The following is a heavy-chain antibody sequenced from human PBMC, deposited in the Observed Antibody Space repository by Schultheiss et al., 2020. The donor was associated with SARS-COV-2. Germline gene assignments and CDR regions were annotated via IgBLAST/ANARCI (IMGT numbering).Heavy chain of an antibody. V-gene: IGHV3-9*01. CDR2: ISWNSGSI. Sequence: GGSLRLSCAASGFTFSSYAMHWVRQAPGKGLEWVSGISWNSGSIGYADSVKGRFTISRDNAKNSLYLQMNSLRAEDTAVYYCAKDLRPSSGWYAYYFDYWGQGTLVTVSS. D-gene: IGHD6-19*01. CDR1: GFTFSSYA. CDR3: AKDLRPSSGWYAYYFDY. J-gene: IGHJ4*02.